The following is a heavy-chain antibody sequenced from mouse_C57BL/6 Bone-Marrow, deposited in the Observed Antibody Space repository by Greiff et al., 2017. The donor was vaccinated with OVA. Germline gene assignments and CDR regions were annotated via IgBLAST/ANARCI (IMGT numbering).Heavy chain of an antibody. CDR2: INSDGGST. CDR3: SRHTVY. D-gene: IGHD1-1*01. CDR1: EYEFPSPD. Sequence: DVKLVESGGGLVQPGESLKLSCESTEYEFPSPDMPWVRKTPEKRLELVAAINSDGGSTYYPDTMQKRFIISRNNTKKTLYLQMSSLRSEDTALYYCSRHTVYWGQGTTLTVSS. J-gene: IGHJ2*01. V-gene: IGHV5-2*01.